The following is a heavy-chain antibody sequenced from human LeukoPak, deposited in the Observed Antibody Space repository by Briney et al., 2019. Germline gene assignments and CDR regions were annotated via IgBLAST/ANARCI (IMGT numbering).Heavy chain of an antibody. J-gene: IGHJ2*01. D-gene: IGHD6-13*01. CDR3: AKHQLVGDWYFDL. CDR1: GFTFSRYW. Sequence: PGGSLRLSCAASGFTFSRYWMSWVRQAPGKGLEWVANIKQDGAEKYYVDSVKGRFTISRDNAKKSLYLQMNSLRAEDTAVYNCAKHQLVGDWYFDLWGRGTLVTVSS. CDR2: IKQDGAEK. V-gene: IGHV3-7*02.